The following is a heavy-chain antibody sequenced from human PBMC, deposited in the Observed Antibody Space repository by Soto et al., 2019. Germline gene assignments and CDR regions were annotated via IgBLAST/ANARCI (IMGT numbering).Heavy chain of an antibody. CDR3: AREVNVVALSDAFDI. J-gene: IGHJ3*02. D-gene: IGHD2-8*01. CDR2: ISNRGTP. CDR1: GDSISSDNYF. Sequence: QVQLRESGPGLVKSSQTLSLICTVSGDSISSDNYFWSWIRQPPGQGLEWIGYISNRGTPYYNPSLKSRVTISLDTSKNRFSLDMYSVTAADTAVYYCAREVNVVALSDAFDIWGQGTMVTVSS. V-gene: IGHV4-30-4*01.